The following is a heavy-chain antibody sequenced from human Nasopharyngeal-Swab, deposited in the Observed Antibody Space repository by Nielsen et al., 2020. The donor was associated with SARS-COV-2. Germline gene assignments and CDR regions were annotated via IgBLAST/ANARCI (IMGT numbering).Heavy chain of an antibody. V-gene: IGHV3-30-3*01. CDR3: ASDYYDSGAYCH. CDR1: GFNFSKYG. J-gene: IGHJ4*02. CDR2: LSPDATGA. Sequence: GESLKISCAASGFNFSKYGVHWVRQAPGKWLDWVATLSPDATGAFYGDSVRGRFTISRDNSNNTLYVQMNSLKPEDTAVYYRASDYYDSGAYCHWGQVSLVTVSS. D-gene: IGHD3-22*01.